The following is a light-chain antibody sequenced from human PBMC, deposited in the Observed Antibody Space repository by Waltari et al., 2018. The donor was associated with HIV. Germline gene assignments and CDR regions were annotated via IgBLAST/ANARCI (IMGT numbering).Light chain of an antibody. V-gene: IGKV1-9*01. J-gene: IGKJ4*01. Sequence: DIQLTPSPSFLSASVGDRVPITCRASQNIYSYLTWYQQKPGRAPQVLIYATSTLQSGVPSRFSGSGSGTEFALTITNLQPDDYATYYCQQVNGYPLTFGGGTKVEIK. CDR2: ATS. CDR3: QQVNGYPLT. CDR1: QNIYSY.